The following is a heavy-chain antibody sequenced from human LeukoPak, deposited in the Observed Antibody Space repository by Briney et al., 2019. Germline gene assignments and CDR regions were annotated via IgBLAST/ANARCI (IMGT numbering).Heavy chain of an antibody. D-gene: IGHD6-13*01. V-gene: IGHV3-15*01. CDR2: IKSKTDGGTP. Sequence: GGSLRLSCAASGFTFSNAWMSWVRQAPGKGLEWVGRIKSKTDGGTPDYAAPVKGRFTISRDDSKNTLYLQMNSLKTEDTAVYYCTGVSRSSWYDYWGQGTLFTVSS. CDR3: TGVSRSSWYDY. CDR1: GFTFSNAW. J-gene: IGHJ4*02.